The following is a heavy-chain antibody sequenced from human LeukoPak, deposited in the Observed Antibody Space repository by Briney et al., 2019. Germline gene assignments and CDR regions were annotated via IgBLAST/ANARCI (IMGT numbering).Heavy chain of an antibody. V-gene: IGHV1-69*13. CDR2: IIPIFGTA. D-gene: IGHD4-17*01. CDR1: GGTFSSYA. CDR3: AKSRGDGDLHYYSYYGMDV. J-gene: IGHJ6*02. Sequence: RASVNGSCKASGGTFSSYAISWVRHAPGQGREWMGGIIPIFGTANYAQKFQGRVTITADESTSTAYMELSSLRSEDTAVYYCAKSRGDGDLHYYSYYGMDVWGQGTTVTVSS.